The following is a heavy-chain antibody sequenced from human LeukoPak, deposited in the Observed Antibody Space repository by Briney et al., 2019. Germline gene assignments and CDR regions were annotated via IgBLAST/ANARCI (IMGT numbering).Heavy chain of an antibody. Sequence: GRSLRLSCSASGFTFSSFVMHWVRQAPGKGLEWVAVISYDGSNKYYADSVRGRFTVFRDNSKNALYLQMNSLRVEDTAVYYCARDLRLFGPPDDYWGQGTLLTVSS. J-gene: IGHJ4*02. D-gene: IGHD3-10*01. V-gene: IGHV3-30-3*01. CDR3: ARDLRLFGPPDDY. CDR1: GFTFSSFV. CDR2: ISYDGSNK.